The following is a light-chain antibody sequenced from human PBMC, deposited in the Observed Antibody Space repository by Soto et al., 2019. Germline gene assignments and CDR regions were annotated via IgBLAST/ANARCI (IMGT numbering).Light chain of an antibody. Sequence: EIVLTQSPATLSLSPGERATLSCRASQSVSSYLAWYQQKPGQAPRLLIYDASNRATGILARFSGSGSGTDFTLTITSLEPEDFAVYYCQHRSNWPLTFGGGTKVDIK. V-gene: IGKV3-11*01. J-gene: IGKJ4*01. CDR3: QHRSNWPLT. CDR2: DAS. CDR1: QSVSSY.